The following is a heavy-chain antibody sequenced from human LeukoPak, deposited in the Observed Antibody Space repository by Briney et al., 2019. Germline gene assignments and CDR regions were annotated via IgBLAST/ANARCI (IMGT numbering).Heavy chain of an antibody. D-gene: IGHD6-19*01. J-gene: IGHJ6*02. CDR1: GFTFSSYG. CDR2: ISYDGSNK. Sequence: PGGSLRLSCAASGFTFSSYGMHWVRQAPGKGLEWVAVISYDGSNKYYADSVKGRFTISRDNSKNTLYLQMNSLRAEDTAVYYCAKDDRIKSIAVAGFYYYYGMDVWGQGTTVTVSS. CDR3: AKDDRIKSIAVAGFYYYYGMDV. V-gene: IGHV3-30*18.